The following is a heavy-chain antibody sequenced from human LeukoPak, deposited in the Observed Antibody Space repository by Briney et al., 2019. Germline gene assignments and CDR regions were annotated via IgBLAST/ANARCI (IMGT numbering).Heavy chain of an antibody. CDR3: ARITGSFNAFDI. V-gene: IGHV4-31*03. CDR2: IYHRGDT. Sequence: SETLSLTCTVSGGSIRSGDYYWRWIRQHPGKGLEWIGNIYHRGDTYYNPSLKSRVIMSEDTSKNQFALKVNSVTAADTAVYYCARITGSFNAFDIWGQGTMVTVSS. D-gene: IGHD1-14*01. J-gene: IGHJ3*02. CDR1: GGSIRSGDYY.